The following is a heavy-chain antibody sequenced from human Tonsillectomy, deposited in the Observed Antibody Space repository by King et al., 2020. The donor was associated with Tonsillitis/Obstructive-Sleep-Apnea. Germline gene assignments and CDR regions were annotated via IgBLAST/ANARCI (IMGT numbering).Heavy chain of an antibody. CDR1: GYTFIGYY. CDR2: INPNSGGT. V-gene: IGHV1-2*02. J-gene: IGHJ6*02. CDR3: AREIWSGYYAGSYYGMDV. Sequence: VQLVESGAEVKKPGASVKVSCKASGYTFIGYYMHWVRQAPGQGLEWMGWINPNSGGTNYAQKFQGRVTMTRDTSISTAYMELSRLRSDDTAVYYCAREIWSGYYAGSYYGMDVWGQGTTVTVSS. D-gene: IGHD3-3*01.